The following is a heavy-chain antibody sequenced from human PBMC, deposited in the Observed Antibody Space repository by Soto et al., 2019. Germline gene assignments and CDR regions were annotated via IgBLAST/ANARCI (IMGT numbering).Heavy chain of an antibody. CDR2: ISAYNGNT. V-gene: IGHV1-18*01. D-gene: IGHD2-15*01. Sequence: GASVKVSCKASGYTFTSYGISWVRQAPGQGLEWMGWISAYNGNTNYAQKLQGRVTMTTDTSTSTAYMELRSPRSDDTAVYYCARDKGYCSDTSCPDFDYWGQGTLVTVSS. CDR3: ARDKGYCSDTSCPDFDY. CDR1: GYTFTSYG. J-gene: IGHJ4*02.